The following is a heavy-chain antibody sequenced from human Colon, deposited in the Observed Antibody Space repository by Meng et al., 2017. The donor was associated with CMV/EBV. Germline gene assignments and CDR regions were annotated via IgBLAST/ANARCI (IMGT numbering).Heavy chain of an antibody. CDR3: VREGSGLKYFDY. D-gene: IGHD5-12*01. V-gene: IGHV1-46*01. CDR1: GAPFTKHY. J-gene: IGHJ4*02. Sequence: SSQASGAPFTKHYIHWVRQAPGQGLEWMGLINPYDSSTDYGRRFRGRVTVTRDTSTSTVYMEVTSLRSEDTAIFYCVREGSGLKYFDYWGQGTLVTVSS. CDR2: INPYDSST.